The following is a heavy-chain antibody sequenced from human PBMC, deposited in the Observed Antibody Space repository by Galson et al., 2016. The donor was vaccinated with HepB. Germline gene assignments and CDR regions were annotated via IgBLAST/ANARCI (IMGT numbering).Heavy chain of an antibody. D-gene: IGHD3-16*01. V-gene: IGHV3-7*01. J-gene: IGHJ5*02. CDR2: MNQDGSEK. CDR1: GFTFSNYW. CDR3: ARNYGPFDL. Sequence: SLRLSCAASGFTFSNYWLSWVRQAPGKGLEWVANMNQDGSEKYFVDSVKGRFTISRDNAQNSLYLQMNSLRTEDTAVYYCARNYGPFDLWGQGTLVIVSS.